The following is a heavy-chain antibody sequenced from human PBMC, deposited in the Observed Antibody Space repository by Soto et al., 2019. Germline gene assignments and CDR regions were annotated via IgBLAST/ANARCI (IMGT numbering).Heavy chain of an antibody. CDR3: ARARCSSGQCYYFDY. D-gene: IGHD2-15*01. CDR1: GFTFSSYN. J-gene: IGHJ4*02. CDR2: ISRSGDRT. V-gene: IGHV3-64*02. Sequence: EVQLVESGEGLVQPGGSLRLYCAASGFTFSSYNIHWIRQAPGKGLEFVSAISRSGDRTYYADSVKGRFTITRDNSKNTVWLQTGSLRAEDMAVYYCARARCSSGQCYYFDYWGRGALVSVSS.